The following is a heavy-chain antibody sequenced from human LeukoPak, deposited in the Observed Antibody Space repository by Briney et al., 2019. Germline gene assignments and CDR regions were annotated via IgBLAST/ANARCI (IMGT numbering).Heavy chain of an antibody. CDR2: VDREDGET. Sequence: VKISCKVSGYTFTDYYMHWVQQAPGKGLEWMGLVDREDGETIYAEKFQGRVTITADTSTDTAYMELSSLRSEDTAVYYCATGREGPRAVYYYYMDVWGKGTTVTVSS. J-gene: IGHJ6*03. CDR3: ATGREGPRAVYYYYMDV. D-gene: IGHD1-26*01. CDR1: GYTFTDYY. V-gene: IGHV1-69-2*01.